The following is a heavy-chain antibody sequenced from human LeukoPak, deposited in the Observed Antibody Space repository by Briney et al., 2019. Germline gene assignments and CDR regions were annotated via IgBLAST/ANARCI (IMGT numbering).Heavy chain of an antibody. CDR1: GFTFSSYA. CDR2: IWYDGSNK. Sequence: GGSLRLSCAASGFTFSSYAMHWVRQAPGKGLEWVAVIWYDGSNKYYADSVKGRFTIPRDNSKNTLYLQMNSLRAEDTAVYYCARDAYCSGGSCYSHDAFDIWGQGTMVTVSS. J-gene: IGHJ3*02. V-gene: IGHV3-33*08. CDR3: ARDAYCSGGSCYSHDAFDI. D-gene: IGHD2-15*01.